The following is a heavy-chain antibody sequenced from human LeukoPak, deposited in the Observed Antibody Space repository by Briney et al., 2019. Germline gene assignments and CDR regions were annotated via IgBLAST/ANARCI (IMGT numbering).Heavy chain of an antibody. CDR3: ARDTYGGNALNFDY. CDR2: IDHSGST. D-gene: IGHD4-23*01. CDR1: GGSISSGDYS. Sequence: SETLSLTCAVSGGSISSGDYSWSWIRQPPGKGLEWIGYIDHSGSTYYNPSLKSRVTMSVDRSKNQFSLKLSSVTAADTAVYYCARDTYGGNALNFDYRGQGTLVTVSS. J-gene: IGHJ4*02. V-gene: IGHV4-30-2*01.